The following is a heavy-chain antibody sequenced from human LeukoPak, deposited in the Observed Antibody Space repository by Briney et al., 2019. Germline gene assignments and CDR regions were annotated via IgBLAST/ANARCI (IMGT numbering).Heavy chain of an antibody. J-gene: IGHJ5*02. CDR2: VSGNGGST. Sequence: GGSLRLSCAAFGFTFSSYAMSWVRQAPGKGLEWISTVSGNGGSTYYADSVKGRFTISRDNSKNTLYLQMNSLRAEDTAVYYCAKSLVGTLRGFDPWGQGILVTVSS. V-gene: IGHV3-23*01. CDR1: GFTFSSYA. CDR3: AKSLVGTLRGFDP. D-gene: IGHD1-1*01.